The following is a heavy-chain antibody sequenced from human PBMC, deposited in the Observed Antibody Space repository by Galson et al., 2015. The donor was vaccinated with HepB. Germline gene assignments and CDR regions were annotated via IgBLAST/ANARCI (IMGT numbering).Heavy chain of an antibody. CDR2: IYSGGST. V-gene: IGHV3-66*01. Sequence: SLRLSCAASGFTVTSNYINWVRQAPGKGLEWVSVIYSGGSTYYADSVKGRFIISRDDSKNTLYLQMNSLRVEDTAVYYCATVPRAHSYAYGYWGQGILVTVSS. D-gene: IGHD5-18*01. CDR3: ATVPRAHSYAYGY. J-gene: IGHJ4*02. CDR1: GFTVTSNY.